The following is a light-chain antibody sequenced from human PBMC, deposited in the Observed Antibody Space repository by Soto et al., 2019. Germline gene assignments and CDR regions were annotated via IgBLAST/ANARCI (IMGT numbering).Light chain of an antibody. V-gene: IGKV3-20*01. Sequence: EIVLTQSPGTLSLSPGERATLSCRASQSVSTSSLAWYQQEPGQAPRLLIYGASSRATGIPDRGSGSGSGAEFTLSISRLEPEDFAMYYCQQYGSSPYTFGQGTKLAIK. CDR2: GAS. CDR3: QQYGSSPYT. J-gene: IGKJ2*01. CDR1: QSVSTSS.